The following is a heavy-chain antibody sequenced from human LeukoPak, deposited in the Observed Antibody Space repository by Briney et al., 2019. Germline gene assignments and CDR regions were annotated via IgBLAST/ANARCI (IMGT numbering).Heavy chain of an antibody. CDR2: ISSSGSSI. Sequence: PGGSLRLSCAASGFTFSSYEMNWVRQAPGKGLEWVSYISSSGSSIYYADSVKGRFTISRDNAKNSLYLQMNSLIAEDTAVYYCARVRQTTVTTAYYFDYWGQGTLVTVSS. CDR3: ARVRQTTVTTAYYFDY. J-gene: IGHJ4*02. CDR1: GFTFSSYE. D-gene: IGHD4-17*01. V-gene: IGHV3-48*03.